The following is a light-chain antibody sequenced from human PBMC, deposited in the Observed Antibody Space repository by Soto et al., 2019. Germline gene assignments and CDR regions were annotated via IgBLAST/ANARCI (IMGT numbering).Light chain of an antibody. V-gene: IGKV3-20*01. Sequence: EIVLTQSPGTLSLSPGERATLSCRTSQSVRSNYLAWYHQKPGQAPRILIYGAANRATGIPDRFGGSGSGTEFTLTISSLEPEDCAVYYCQQYGSSPYTFGQGTKLEIK. CDR2: GAA. CDR1: QSVRSNY. CDR3: QQYGSSPYT. J-gene: IGKJ2*01.